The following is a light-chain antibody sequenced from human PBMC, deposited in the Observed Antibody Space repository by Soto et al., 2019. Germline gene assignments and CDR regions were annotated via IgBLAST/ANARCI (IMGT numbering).Light chain of an antibody. Sequence: DIQMTQSPSSLSASVGDRVTITCQAGHHINNYLNWFQQKPGKTPKLLIYDASKLQTGVTSRFSGSGSGTDFTFTISSLQPEDIATSYCQQYDALTFTFGPGTKVDIK. V-gene: IGKV1-33*01. CDR2: DAS. CDR1: HHINNY. J-gene: IGKJ3*01. CDR3: QQYDALTFT.